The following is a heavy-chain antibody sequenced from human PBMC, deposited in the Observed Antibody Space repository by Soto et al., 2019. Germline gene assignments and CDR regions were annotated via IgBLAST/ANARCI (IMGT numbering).Heavy chain of an antibody. CDR1: GFTVSSYW. CDR3: ARRTGRVNDGNFNY. Sequence: EVHLVESGGGLVQPGGSLRLTCAASGFTVSSYWMKWVRRAPVKGLEWVANINQDGSEKNYVDSVRGRFTISRDNAKNSLYLQISSLRAEDSPIYYCARRTGRVNDGNFNYWGQGALVTVTS. V-gene: IGHV3-7*05. J-gene: IGHJ4*02. CDR2: INQDGSEK.